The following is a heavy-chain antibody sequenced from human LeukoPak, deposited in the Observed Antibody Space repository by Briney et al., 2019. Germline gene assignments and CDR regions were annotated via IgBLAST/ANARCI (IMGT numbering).Heavy chain of an antibody. D-gene: IGHD3-22*01. CDR1: GFTFSSYG. CDR3: ARRPRDTSGYYLGAFHD. V-gene: IGHV3-33*01. J-gene: IGHJ3*01. Sequence: GGSLRLSCAASGFTFSSYGMHWVRQAPGKGLEWVAVIWYDGSNKYYADSVRGRFTISRNSSQNTLFLHMSSLRAEDTAVYFCARRPRDTSGYYLGAFHDWGQGTTVTVSS. CDR2: IWYDGSNK.